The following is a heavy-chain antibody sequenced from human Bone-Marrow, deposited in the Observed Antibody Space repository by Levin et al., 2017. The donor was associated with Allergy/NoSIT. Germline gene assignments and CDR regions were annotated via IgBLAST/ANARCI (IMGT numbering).Heavy chain of an antibody. J-gene: IGHJ2*01. CDR2: LFHTGTA. D-gene: IGHD4-17*01. CDR1: GGSITSSSYF. V-gene: IGHV4-39*01. Sequence: SETLSLTCTVSGGSITSSSYFWDWIRQPPGKGLVSLGNLFHTGTAYYNPSLSSRVTISVDTSNNQFPLNLISGTAAAPALYYCARHERTDYGDYSVKPYFDLWGRGTLVTVSS. CDR3: ARHERTDYGDYSVKPYFDL.